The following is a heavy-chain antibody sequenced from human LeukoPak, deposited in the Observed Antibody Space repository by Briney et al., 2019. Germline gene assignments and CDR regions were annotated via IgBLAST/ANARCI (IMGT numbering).Heavy chain of an antibody. CDR3: AKGAPGEVHYMDV. V-gene: IGHV3-43D*03. CDR2: ISWDGGST. CDR1: GFTFDDYA. Sequence: GGSLRLSCAASGFTFDDYAMHWVCQAPGKGLEWVSLISWDGGSTYYADSVKGRFTISRDNSKNSLYLQMNSLRAEDTALYYCAKGAPGEVHYMDVWGKGTTVTVSS. D-gene: IGHD3-10*01. J-gene: IGHJ6*03.